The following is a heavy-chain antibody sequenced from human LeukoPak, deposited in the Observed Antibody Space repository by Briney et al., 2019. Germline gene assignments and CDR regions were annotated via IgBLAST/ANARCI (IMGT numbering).Heavy chain of an antibody. V-gene: IGHV4-30-2*01. J-gene: IGHJ5*02. Sequence: PSETLSLTCAVSGGSISSGGYSWSWIRQPPGKGLEWIGYIYHSGSTYYNPSLKSRVTISVDRSKNQFSLKLSSVTAADTAVYYCARGRITMVRGNNWFDPWGQGTLVTVSS. CDR1: GGSISSGGYS. D-gene: IGHD3-10*01. CDR2: IYHSGST. CDR3: ARGRITMVRGNNWFDP.